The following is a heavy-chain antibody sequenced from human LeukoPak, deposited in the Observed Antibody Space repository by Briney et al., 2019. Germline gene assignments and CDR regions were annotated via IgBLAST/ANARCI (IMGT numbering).Heavy chain of an antibody. Sequence: GGSLRLSCSASGFTFSTFTVHWVRQAPGKGLEYVSSISSNGGTTYYADSVKGRFTISRDNSKNTLYLQMSGLGAEDTAVYYCVKSRIMDVWGQGTTVTVSS. J-gene: IGHJ6*02. V-gene: IGHV3-64D*06. CDR3: VKSRIMDV. CDR1: GFTFSTFT. CDR2: ISSNGGTT.